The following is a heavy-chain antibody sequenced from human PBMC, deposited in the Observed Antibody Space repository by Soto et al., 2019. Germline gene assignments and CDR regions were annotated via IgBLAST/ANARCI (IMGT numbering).Heavy chain of an antibody. D-gene: IGHD3-3*01. V-gene: IGHV4-39*01. J-gene: IGHJ5*02. CDR2: IYYSGNT. CDR3: ARHKIFGGAITLGFDP. Sequence: SETLSLTCTVSGGSISSSSYFWGWIRQPPGKGLEWIGSIYYSGNTYYNPSLKSRVTISVDTSKNQFSLKLSSVTAADTAVYYCARHKIFGGAITLGFDPWGQGTLVTVSS. CDR1: GGSISSSSYF.